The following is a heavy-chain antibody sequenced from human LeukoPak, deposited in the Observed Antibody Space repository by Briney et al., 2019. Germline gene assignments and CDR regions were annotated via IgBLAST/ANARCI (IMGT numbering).Heavy chain of an antibody. D-gene: IGHD3-22*01. CDR3: ASTKSYYYDSSGYSDDDAFDI. CDR1: GGTFSSYA. V-gene: IGHV1-69*05. Sequence: SVTVSCKASGGTFSSYAISWVRQAPGQGLEWMGGIIPNFGTANYAQKFQGRVTITTDESTSTAYMELSSLRSEDTAVYYCASTKSYYYDSSGYSDDDAFDIWGQGTMVTVSS. J-gene: IGHJ3*02. CDR2: IIPNFGTA.